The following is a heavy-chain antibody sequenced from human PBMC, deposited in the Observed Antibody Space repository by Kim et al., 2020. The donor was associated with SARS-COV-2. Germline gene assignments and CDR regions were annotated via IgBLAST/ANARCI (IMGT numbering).Heavy chain of an antibody. CDR2: IKSKTDGGTT. J-gene: IGHJ4*02. D-gene: IGHD3-10*01. CDR1: GFTFSNAW. CDR3: TTSPPFIRYGSGSFADY. V-gene: IGHV3-15*01. Sequence: GGSLRLSCAASGFTFSNAWMSWVRQAPGKGLEWVGRIKSKTDGGTTDYAAPVKGRFTISRDDSKNTLYLQMNSLKTEDTAVYYCTTSPPFIRYGSGSFADYWGQGTLVTVSS.